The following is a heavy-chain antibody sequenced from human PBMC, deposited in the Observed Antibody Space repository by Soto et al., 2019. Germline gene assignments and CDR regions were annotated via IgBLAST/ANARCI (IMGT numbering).Heavy chain of an antibody. D-gene: IGHD4-17*01. CDR1: GYTFTGYY. V-gene: IGHV1-2*02. Sequence: QVQLVQSGAEVKKPGASVKVSCKASGYTFTGYYMHWVRQAPGQGLEWMGWINPNSGGTNYAQKFQGRVTMTRDTSISTAYMELSRLRSDDTAVYYCARDWGATVTDPLDAFDIWGQGTMVTVSS. CDR3: ARDWGATVTDPLDAFDI. J-gene: IGHJ3*02. CDR2: INPNSGGT.